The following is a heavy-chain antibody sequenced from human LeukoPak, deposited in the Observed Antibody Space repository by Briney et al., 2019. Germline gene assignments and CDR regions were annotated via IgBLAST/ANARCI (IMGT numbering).Heavy chain of an antibody. J-gene: IGHJ4*02. CDR1: VFTFSSYA. CDR2: ISGSGGST. V-gene: IGHV3-23*01. Sequence: GGSLRLSCAASVFTFSSYAMSWVRQAPGKGLEWVSAISGSGGSTYYADSVKGRFTISRDNSKNTLYLQMNSLRAEDTAVYYCAKAKKYCSGGSCYYFDYWGQGTLVTVSS. D-gene: IGHD2-15*01. CDR3: AKAKKYCSGGSCYYFDY.